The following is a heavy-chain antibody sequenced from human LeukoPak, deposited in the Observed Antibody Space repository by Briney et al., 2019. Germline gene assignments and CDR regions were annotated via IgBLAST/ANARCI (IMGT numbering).Heavy chain of an antibody. CDR1: GFTFSSYT. D-gene: IGHD2-21*02. CDR2: ISDDGRRK. CDR3: VTMELTFCGGDCESEQFQA. J-gene: IGHJ1*01. Sequence: GRSLRLSCAASGFTFSSYTLHWVRQAPGKGLEWVALISDDGRRKDYVDSVKGRFSISRDNSKNTMYLQMNNPRPEDTAVYYCVTMELTFCGGDCESEQFQAWGQGTLVIVSP. V-gene: IGHV3-30*01.